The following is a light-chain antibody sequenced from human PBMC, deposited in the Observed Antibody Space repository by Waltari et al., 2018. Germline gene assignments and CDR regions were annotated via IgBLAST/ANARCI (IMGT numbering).Light chain of an antibody. J-gene: IGKJ3*01. V-gene: IGKV3-20*01. CDR1: QSVSSSY. Sequence: EIVLTQSPGTLSLSPGERATLSCRASQSVSSSYLAWYQQKPGQAPRLLSYGASSRATGIPDRFSVSGSGTDFTLTISRLEPEDFAVYYCQQYGSSPVTFGPGTKVDIK. CDR3: QQYGSSPVT. CDR2: GAS.